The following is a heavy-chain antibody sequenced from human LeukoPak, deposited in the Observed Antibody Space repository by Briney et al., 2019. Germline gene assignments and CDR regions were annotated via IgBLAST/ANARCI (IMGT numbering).Heavy chain of an antibody. CDR2: IWYDGSNK. Sequence: PGGSLRLSCAASGFTFSSYGMHGVRQAPGKGLEWVAVIWYDGSNKYYADSVKGRFTISRDNSKNTLYLQMNSLRAEETAVYYCANFLVDYWGQGTLVTVSS. V-gene: IGHV3-33*06. CDR1: GFTFSSYG. J-gene: IGHJ4*02. CDR3: ANFLVDY.